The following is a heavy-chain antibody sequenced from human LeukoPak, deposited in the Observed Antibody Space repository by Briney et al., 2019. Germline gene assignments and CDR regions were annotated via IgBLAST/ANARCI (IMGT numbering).Heavy chain of an antibody. CDR2: INSDGSST. CDR1: GFTFSSYW. CDR3: AREVVTAIRYFDY. Sequence: GGSLRLSCAASGFTFSSYWMHWVRQAPGKGLVWVSRINSDGSSTSYADSVKGRFTISRDNAKNTLYLQMNSLRAEDTAVYYCAREVVTAIRYFDYWGQGTLVTVSS. V-gene: IGHV3-74*01. D-gene: IGHD2-21*02. J-gene: IGHJ4*02.